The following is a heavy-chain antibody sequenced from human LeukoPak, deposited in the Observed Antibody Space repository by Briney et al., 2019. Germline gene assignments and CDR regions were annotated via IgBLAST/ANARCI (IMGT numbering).Heavy chain of an antibody. CDR3: ARGRCSSTSCYPTPNWFDP. CDR1: GYTFTSYG. V-gene: IGHV1-18*01. Sequence: ASVKVSCKASGYTFTSYGISRVRQAPGQGLEWMGWISAYNGNTNYAQKLQGRVTMTTDTSTSTAYMELRSLRSDDTAVYYCARGRCSSTSCYPTPNWFDPWGQGTLVTVSS. J-gene: IGHJ5*02. D-gene: IGHD2-2*01. CDR2: ISAYNGNT.